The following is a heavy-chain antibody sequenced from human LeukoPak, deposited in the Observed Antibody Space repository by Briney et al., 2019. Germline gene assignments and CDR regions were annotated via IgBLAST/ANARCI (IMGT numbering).Heavy chain of an antibody. CDR2: INPSVGTT. D-gene: IGHD5-24*01. CDR1: GYTFTSYY. J-gene: IGHJ6*02. Sequence: ASVKVSCKASGYTFTSYYMHSVRQPPGQGLEWMGIINPSVGTTSYAQKFQGRVTMTRDTSTSTVYMELSSLRSEDTAVYYCARDRLQLPLDVWGQGTTVTVSS. CDR3: ARDRLQLPLDV. V-gene: IGHV1-46*01.